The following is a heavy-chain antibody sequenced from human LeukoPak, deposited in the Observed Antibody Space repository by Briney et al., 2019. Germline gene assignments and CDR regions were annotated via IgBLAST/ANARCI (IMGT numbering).Heavy chain of an antibody. Sequence: GGSLRLSCAASGFTFSSYSMNWVRQAPGKGLEWVSYISSSSSTIYYADSVKGRFTISRDNAKNSLYLQMNSLRDEDTAVYYCARDNYYYDSSGYDNWGQGTLVTVSS. CDR1: GFTFSSYS. CDR3: ARDNYYYDSSGYDN. V-gene: IGHV3-48*02. D-gene: IGHD3-22*01. CDR2: ISSSSSTI. J-gene: IGHJ4*02.